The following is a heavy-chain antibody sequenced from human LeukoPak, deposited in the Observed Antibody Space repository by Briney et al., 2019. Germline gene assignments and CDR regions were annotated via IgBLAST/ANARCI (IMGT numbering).Heavy chain of an antibody. CDR1: GFTFSTYA. CDR2: LTNSGGSGGVT. J-gene: IGHJ4*02. Sequence: SGGSLRLSCAASGFTFSTYAMSWVRQAPGKGLEWVSALTNSGGSGGVTYYADSVKGWFIISRDNSKSTLYLQLSSLRAEDTAVYYCAKAMSTDHYDSRGFYRVDFDSWGQGTLVTVSS. V-gene: IGHV3-23*01. CDR3: AKAMSTDHYDSRGFYRVDFDS. D-gene: IGHD3-22*01.